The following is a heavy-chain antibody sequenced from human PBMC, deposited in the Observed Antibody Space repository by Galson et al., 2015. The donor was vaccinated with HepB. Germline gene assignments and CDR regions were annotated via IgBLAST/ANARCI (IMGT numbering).Heavy chain of an antibody. J-gene: IGHJ3*02. Sequence: SLRLSCAASGFTFSSYAMHWVRQAPGKGLEWVAVISYDGSNKYYADSVKGRFTISRDNSKNTLYLQMNSLRAEDTAVYYCARDYMACSSTSCYPTDAFDIWGQGTMVTVSS. CDR3: ARDYMACSSTSCYPTDAFDI. V-gene: IGHV3-30-3*01. D-gene: IGHD2-2*01. CDR2: ISYDGSNK. CDR1: GFTFSSYA.